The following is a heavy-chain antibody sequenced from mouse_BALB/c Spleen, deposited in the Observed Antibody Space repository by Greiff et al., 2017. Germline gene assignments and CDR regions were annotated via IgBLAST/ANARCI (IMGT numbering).Heavy chain of an antibody. J-gene: IGHJ4*01. V-gene: IGHV1-14*01. CDR3: ARKGENAIDY. CDR2: INTYNDGN. CDR1: GYTFTSYV. Sequence: VQLQQSGPELVKPGASVKMSCKASGYTFTSYVMHWVKQKPGQGLEWIGYINTYNDGNKYNEKFKGKATLTSDKSSSTANMDRSSLTAEDSAVYYCARKGENAIDYWGQGTSVTVSS.